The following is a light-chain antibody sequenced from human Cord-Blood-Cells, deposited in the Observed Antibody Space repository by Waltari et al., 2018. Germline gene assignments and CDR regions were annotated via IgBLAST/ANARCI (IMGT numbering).Light chain of an antibody. CDR2: EGS. CDR3: CSYAGSSTWV. Sequence: QSALTQPPSVSGSPGRSFTISCTGPGGDVGSYTLVSWYQQHPGKAPKLMIYEGSKRPSGVSNRFSGSKSGNTASLTISGLQAEDEADYYCCSYAGSSTWVFGGGTKLTVL. V-gene: IGLV2-23*01. J-gene: IGLJ3*02. CDR1: GGDVGSYTL.